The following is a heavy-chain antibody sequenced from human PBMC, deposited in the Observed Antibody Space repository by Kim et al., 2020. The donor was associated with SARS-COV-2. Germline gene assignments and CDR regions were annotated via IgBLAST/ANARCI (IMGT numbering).Heavy chain of an antibody. CDR3: ARGRTPASIVGPFDV. J-gene: IGHJ3*01. Sequence: NPSLRSRVTISRDTSKDQFSLQLTSVTVADTAVYYCARGRTPASIVGPFDVWGQGTVLSVSS. D-gene: IGHD2-21*01. V-gene: IGHV4-30-2*04.